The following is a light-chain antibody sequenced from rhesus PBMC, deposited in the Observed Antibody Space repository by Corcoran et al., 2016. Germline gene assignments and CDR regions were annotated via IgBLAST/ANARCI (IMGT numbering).Light chain of an antibody. Sequence: DIQMTQSPSSLSASVGDRVTITCRASQTVNNYLVWYQQKPGKAPRTLIYYVSRLETGVPTRISGSGSGTDYFLTISSLQPEDIGTYYCQQYDNFPLTFGGGTKVDFK. J-gene: IGKJ4*01. CDR2: YVS. V-gene: IGKV1-66*01. CDR3: QQYDNFPLT. CDR1: QTVNNY.